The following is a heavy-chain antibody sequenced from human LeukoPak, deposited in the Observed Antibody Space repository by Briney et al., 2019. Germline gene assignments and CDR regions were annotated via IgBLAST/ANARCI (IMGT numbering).Heavy chain of an antibody. Sequence: PGGSLRLSCAASGFTVITNYMSWVRQAPGKGLEWVAVISYDGSNKYYADSVKGRFTISRDNSKNTLYLQMNSLRAEDTAVYYCARSYSSSWYVYFDYWGQGTLVTVSS. V-gene: IGHV3-30-3*01. CDR1: GFTVITNY. CDR3: ARSYSSSWYVYFDY. CDR2: ISYDGSNK. D-gene: IGHD6-13*01. J-gene: IGHJ4*02.